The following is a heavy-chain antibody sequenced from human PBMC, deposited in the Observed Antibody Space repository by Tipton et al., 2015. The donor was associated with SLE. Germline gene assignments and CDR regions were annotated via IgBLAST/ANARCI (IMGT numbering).Heavy chain of an antibody. V-gene: IGHV4-34*01. CDR3: ARQDSGNYYPFDY. D-gene: IGHD1-26*01. Sequence: TLSLTCAVYGGSFSGYYWTWIRQPPGKGLEWIGEINHSGNTNYSPSLKSRVIMSVDTSKNQFSLRLDSLTAADTAVYYCARQDSGNYYPFDYWGQGTLVTVSS. CDR2: INHSGNT. J-gene: IGHJ4*02. CDR1: GGSFSGYY.